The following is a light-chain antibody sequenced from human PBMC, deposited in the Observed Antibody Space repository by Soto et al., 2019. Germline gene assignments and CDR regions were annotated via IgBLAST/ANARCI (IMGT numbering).Light chain of an antibody. J-gene: IGKJ1*01. Sequence: ENVLTQSPGTLSLSPGQRATLSCRASHTISSSYLAWYQQKPGQAPRLLIYAISDRATGVPDRFKGSGSGTDFTHTITRLEPEDFAVYFCQQYDSSPRTFGQGTKVEI. CDR3: QQYDSSPRT. CDR2: AIS. CDR1: HTISSSY. V-gene: IGKV3-20*01.